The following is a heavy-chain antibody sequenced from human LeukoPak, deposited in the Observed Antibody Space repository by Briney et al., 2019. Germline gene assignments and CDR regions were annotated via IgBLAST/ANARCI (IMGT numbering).Heavy chain of an antibody. CDR1: GGSISSYY. J-gene: IGHJ4*02. CDR2: IYYSGST. V-gene: IGHV4-59*08. D-gene: IGHD5-24*01. CDR3: ARLGDGYKLDY. Sequence: SETLSLTCTVSGGSISSYYWSWTRQPPGKGLEWIGYIYYSGSTNYNPSLKSRVTISVDTSKNQFSLKLSSVTAADTAVYYCARLGDGYKLDYWGQGTLVTVSS.